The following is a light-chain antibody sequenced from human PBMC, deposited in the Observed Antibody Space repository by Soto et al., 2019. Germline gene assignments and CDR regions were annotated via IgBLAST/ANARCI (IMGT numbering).Light chain of an antibody. CDR1: XXXVSIYNY. V-gene: IGLV2-14*01. CDR2: GVS. Sequence: QSVLTXPASVSGSPGQSXTXXXTXXXXXVSIYNYVSCYQQHPGKAPKLMIYGVSNRPSGVSNRFSGAKSGHTASLTISGLQVEDEADYYCCSYTSSTNYVFGPGTKLTVL. CDR3: CSYTSSTNYV. J-gene: IGLJ1*01.